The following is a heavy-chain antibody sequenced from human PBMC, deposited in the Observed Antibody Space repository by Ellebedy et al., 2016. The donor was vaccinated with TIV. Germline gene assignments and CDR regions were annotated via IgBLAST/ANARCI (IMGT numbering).Heavy chain of an antibody. J-gene: IGHJ4*02. V-gene: IGHV4-39*07. CDR1: GDSISSSSFY. CDR2: MYSSGST. D-gene: IGHD5-24*01. Sequence: MPSETLSLTCTVSGDSISSSSFYWGWSRQPPGKGVEWIVNMYSSGSTDYNPSLKSRVTISMDTSKSQFSLRLRSVTAADTAVYYCVRGREAYKTGHWGQGTLVSVSS. CDR3: VRGREAYKTGH.